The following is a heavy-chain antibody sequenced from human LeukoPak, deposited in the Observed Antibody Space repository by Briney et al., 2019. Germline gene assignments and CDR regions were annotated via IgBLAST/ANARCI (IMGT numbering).Heavy chain of an antibody. CDR3: ARDRGGDGINYYFDY. CDR2: IWYDGSNK. Sequence: PGGSLRLSCAASGFTFSSYDMHWVRQAPGKGLEWVAVIWYDGSNKYYADSVKGRFTTSRDNSKNTLYLQVNSLRAEDTAVYYCARDRGGDGINYYFDYWGQGTLVTVSS. CDR1: GFTFSSYD. J-gene: IGHJ4*02. D-gene: IGHD5-24*01. V-gene: IGHV3-33*01.